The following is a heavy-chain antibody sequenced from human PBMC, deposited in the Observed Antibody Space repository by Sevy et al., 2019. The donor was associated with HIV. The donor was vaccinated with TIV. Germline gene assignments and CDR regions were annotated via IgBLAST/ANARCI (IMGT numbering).Heavy chain of an antibody. Sequence: GGSLRLSCAASEFTFSSYWMSWVRQAPGKGLEWVANIKQDGSEKYYVDSVKGRFTISRDNAKNSLYLQMNSLRAEDTAVYYCAREGYCSGGSCGFDIWGQGTMVTVSS. V-gene: IGHV3-7*03. CDR1: EFTFSSYW. CDR2: IKQDGSEK. J-gene: IGHJ3*02. D-gene: IGHD2-15*01. CDR3: AREGYCSGGSCGFDI.